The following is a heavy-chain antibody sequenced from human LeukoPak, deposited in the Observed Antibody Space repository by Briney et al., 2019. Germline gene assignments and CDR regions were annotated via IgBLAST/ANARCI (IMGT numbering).Heavy chain of an antibody. CDR1: GFTFSNAW. J-gene: IGHJ4*02. D-gene: IGHD2-2*01. Sequence: GGSLRLSCAASGFTFSNAWMSWVRQAPGKGREWVGRIKSKTDGGTTDYAAPVKGRFTISRDDSKNTLYLQMNSLKTEDTAVYYCTTGTDIVVVPAAIAFDYWGQGTLVTVSS. CDR2: IKSKTDGGTT. V-gene: IGHV3-15*01. CDR3: TTGTDIVVVPAAIAFDY.